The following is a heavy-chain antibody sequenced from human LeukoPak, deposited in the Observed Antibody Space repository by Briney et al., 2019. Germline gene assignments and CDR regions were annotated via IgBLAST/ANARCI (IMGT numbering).Heavy chain of an antibody. CDR2: MNPNSGNT. D-gene: IGHD3-9*01. Sequence: ASVKVSCKASGYTFTSYDINWVRQATGQGLEWMGWMNPNSGNTGYAQKFQGRVTMTRNTSISTAYMELSSLRSEDTSVYYCARMASRRPDILPGYYYYYGMDVWGQGTTVTVSS. CDR3: ARMASRRPDILPGYYYYYGMDV. V-gene: IGHV1-8*01. CDR1: GYTFTSYD. J-gene: IGHJ6*02.